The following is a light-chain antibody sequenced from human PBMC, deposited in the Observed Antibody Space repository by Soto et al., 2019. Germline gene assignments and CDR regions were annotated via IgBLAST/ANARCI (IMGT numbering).Light chain of an antibody. CDR3: CSYAGVTSVI. Sequence: QSVLTQPASVSGSPGQSITISCTGTSSDVGTYNLVSWYRRHPGKAPTLMIYEVTKRPSGVSNRFSGSKSGNTASLTISGLQAEDEADYYCCSYAGVTSVIFGGGTKLTVL. J-gene: IGLJ2*01. V-gene: IGLV2-23*02. CDR1: SSDVGTYNL. CDR2: EVT.